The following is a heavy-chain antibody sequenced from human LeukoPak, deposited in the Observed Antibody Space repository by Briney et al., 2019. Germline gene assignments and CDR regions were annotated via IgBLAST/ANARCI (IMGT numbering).Heavy chain of an antibody. V-gene: IGHV4-39*02. Sequence: PSETLSLTCTVSGGSIGSGYYWAWIRQPPGKGLEWIGSIHYGGTTHYNPSLQSRVTISADTSKNQFVLDLRSVTAADTAVYYCTRDIGDFVSDFWGQGTLVTVSS. CDR1: GGSIGSGYY. CDR3: TRDIGDFVSDF. J-gene: IGHJ4*02. CDR2: IHYGGTT. D-gene: IGHD2-21*02.